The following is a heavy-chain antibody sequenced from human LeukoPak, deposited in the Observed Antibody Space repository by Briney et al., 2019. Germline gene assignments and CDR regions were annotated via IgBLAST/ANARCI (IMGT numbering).Heavy chain of an antibody. CDR2: IKQDGSQM. CDR3: ARIGYSSSSFDY. J-gene: IGHJ4*02. V-gene: IGHV3-7*01. D-gene: IGHD6-6*01. Sequence: GSLRLSCAASGFTFTNYWMSWVRQAPGKGLEWMANIKQDGSQMYYVDAVKGRFTISRDNAKNSLYLQMSSLRAEDTAVYYCARIGYSSSSFDYWGQGTLVTVSS. CDR1: GFTFTNYW.